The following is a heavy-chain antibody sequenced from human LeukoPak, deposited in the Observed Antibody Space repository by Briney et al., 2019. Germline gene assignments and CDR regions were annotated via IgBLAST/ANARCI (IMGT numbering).Heavy chain of an antibody. CDR2: IYYSGST. D-gene: IGHD3-9*01. Sequence: SETLSLTCTVSGVSIGDYYWSWIRQPPGKGLEWIGYIYYSGSTNYNPSLKSRVTISVDTSKNQFSLKLSSVTAADTAVYYCARGDILTDGWYYFDYWGQGTLVTVSS. J-gene: IGHJ4*02. CDR1: GVSIGDYY. CDR3: ARGDILTDGWYYFDY. V-gene: IGHV4-59*01.